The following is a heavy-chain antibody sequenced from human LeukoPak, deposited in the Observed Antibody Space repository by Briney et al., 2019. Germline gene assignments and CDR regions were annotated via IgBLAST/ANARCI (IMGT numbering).Heavy chain of an antibody. J-gene: IGHJ4*02. V-gene: IGHV5-51*01. D-gene: IGHD2-2*01. CDR1: GYSFTIYW. CDR2: IYPGDSDT. Sequence: GESLKISCKGSGYSFTIYWIGWVRQMPGKGLEWMGIIYPGDSDTRYSPSFQGQVTISADKSISTAYPQWSSLKASDTAMYYCARRPCSSTSCFYFDYWGQGTLVTVSS. CDR3: ARRPCSSTSCFYFDY.